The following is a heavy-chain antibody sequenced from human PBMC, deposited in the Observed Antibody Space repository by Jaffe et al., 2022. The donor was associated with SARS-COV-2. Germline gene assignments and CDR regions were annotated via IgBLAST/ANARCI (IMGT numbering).Heavy chain of an antibody. CDR1: GFIFSRNW. CDR2: IKQDESEK. Sequence: EVQLVESGGGLVQPGGSLRLSCAASGFIFSRNWMSWVRQAPGKGLEWVANIKQDESEKYYVDSVRGRFTISRDNAKNSLYLQMNSLRAEDTAVYYCARNLGSTWDYYDYWGQGTLVTVSS. CDR3: ARNLGSTWDYYDY. V-gene: IGHV3-7*03. D-gene: IGHD2-2*01. J-gene: IGHJ4*02.